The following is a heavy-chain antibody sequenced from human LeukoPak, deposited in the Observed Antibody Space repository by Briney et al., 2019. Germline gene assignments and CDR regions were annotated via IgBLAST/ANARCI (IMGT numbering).Heavy chain of an antibody. CDR3: ARVRVPSRILLPYFDY. J-gene: IGHJ4*02. CDR1: GFTLTTYS. V-gene: IGHV3-30*03. D-gene: IGHD2-15*01. CDR2: MSYDGTNK. Sequence: SGGSLRLSCAASGFTLTTYSIHWVRQAPGKGLEWVAVMSYDGTNKYYADCVKGRFIISRDNSENTVYLQMNDLRAEDTAVYYCARVRVPSRILLPYFDYWGQGTLVTVSS.